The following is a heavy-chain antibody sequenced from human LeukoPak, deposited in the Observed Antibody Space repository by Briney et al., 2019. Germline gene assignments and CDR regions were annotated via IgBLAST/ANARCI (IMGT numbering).Heavy chain of an antibody. V-gene: IGHV4-31*03. CDR3: AGETMTVHQSWFDP. CDR2: IYYSGST. CDR1: GGSISSGGYY. D-gene: IGHD1/OR15-1a*01. Sequence: SETLSLTCTVSGGSISSGGYYRSWIRQHPGKGLEWIGYIYYSGSTYYNPSLKSRVTISVDTSKNQFSLKLSSVTAADTAVYYCAGETMTVHQSWFDPWGQGTLVTVSS. J-gene: IGHJ5*02.